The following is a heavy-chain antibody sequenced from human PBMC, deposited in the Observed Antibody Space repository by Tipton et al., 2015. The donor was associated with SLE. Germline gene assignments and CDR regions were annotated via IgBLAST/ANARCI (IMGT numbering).Heavy chain of an antibody. J-gene: IGHJ3*01. CDR1: GASVGPAHNY. V-gene: IGHV4-39*07. D-gene: IGHD3-22*01. CDR3: ARGGDTYFYDGSGYRSDFDV. CDR2: IYSTGSA. Sequence: TLSLTCSVSGASVGPAHNYWSWVRQPPGERPEWIGSIYSTGSAFYNPSLKSRVTISLDTSKNQFSLNLRSVTPADTAMYYCARGGDTYFYDGSGYRSDFDVWGPGTMVTVSS.